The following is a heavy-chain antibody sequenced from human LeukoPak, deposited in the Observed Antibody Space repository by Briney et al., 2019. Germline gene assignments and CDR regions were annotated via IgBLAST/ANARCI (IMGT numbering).Heavy chain of an antibody. D-gene: IGHD3-3*01. CDR3: AQAIGITIYFSG. CDR2: ISGGGGST. J-gene: IGHJ4*02. V-gene: IGHV3-23*01. Sequence: GGSLRLSCAASGFTFSSYWMSWVRQAPGKWLGWVSGISGGGGSTYDADSVKGRFTISRDNSKNTLYLQMNSLRAEDTALYYCAQAIGITIYFSGWGQGTLVTPSS. CDR1: GFTFSSYW.